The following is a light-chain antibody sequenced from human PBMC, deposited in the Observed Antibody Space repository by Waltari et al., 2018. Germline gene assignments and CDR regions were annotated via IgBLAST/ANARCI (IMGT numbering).Light chain of an antibody. CDR2: EVS. V-gene: IGLV2-14*01. CDR1: SSAVGDYNS. Sequence: QSALTQPASVSGSPGQSTPISCPGHSSAVGDYNSVSWYQQYPGKAPKLTIYEVSNRPSGVSNRFSGSKSGNTASLTISGLQAEDEADYYCSSYSSSSTLVFGTGTKVIVL. CDR3: SSYSSSSTLV. J-gene: IGLJ1*01.